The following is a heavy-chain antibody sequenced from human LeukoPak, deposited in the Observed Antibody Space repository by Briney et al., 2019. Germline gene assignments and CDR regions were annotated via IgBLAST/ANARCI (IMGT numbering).Heavy chain of an antibody. D-gene: IGHD1-1*01. V-gene: IGHV3-21*01. CDR3: ARDGTPGGGAY. Sequence: GGSLRLSCAASGFIFSSYGMNWVRQAPGKGLECVSSISSSSSYIYYADSVKGRFTISRDNAKNSLYLQMNSLRAEDTAVYYCARDGTPGGGAYWDQGTLVTVSS. CDR2: ISSSSSYI. CDR1: GFIFSSYG. J-gene: IGHJ4*02.